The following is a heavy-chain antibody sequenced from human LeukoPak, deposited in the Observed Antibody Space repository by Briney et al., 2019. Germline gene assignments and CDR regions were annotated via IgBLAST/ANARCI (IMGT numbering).Heavy chain of an antibody. D-gene: IGHD6-13*01. J-gene: IGHJ4*02. V-gene: IGHV3-7*01. CDR2: MKYDGSEK. Sequence: PGGSLRLSCAASGFTFSSYWMSWVRQAPGKGLEWVANMKYDGSEKYYVDSVKGRLTIPRDNAKNSLYLQMNSLRAEDTAVYYCARDIEAAGLFLDYWGQGTLVTVSS. CDR1: GFTFSSYW. CDR3: ARDIEAAGLFLDY.